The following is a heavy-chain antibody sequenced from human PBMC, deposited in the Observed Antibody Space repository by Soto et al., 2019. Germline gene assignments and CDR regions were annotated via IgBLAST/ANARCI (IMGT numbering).Heavy chain of an antibody. CDR2: MSYDGSSK. V-gene: IGHV3-30-3*01. CDR3: AEQLVWYFDL. J-gene: IGHJ2*01. D-gene: IGHD6-6*01. Sequence: QVQLVESGGGVVQPGRSLRLSCAASGFTFGTYAMHWVRQAPGKGLEWVAVMSYDGSSKYYADSVKGRFTISRDISNKTLYMQMNRLRPEDTAVYYCAEQLVWYFDLWGRGTLVTVAS. CDR1: GFTFGTYA.